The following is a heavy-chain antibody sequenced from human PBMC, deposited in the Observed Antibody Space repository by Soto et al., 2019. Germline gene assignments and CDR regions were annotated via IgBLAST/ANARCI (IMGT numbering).Heavy chain of an antibody. Sequence: ASVKVSCKASGYTFTSYYMHWVRQAPGQGLEWMGIINPSGGSTSYAQKFQGRVTMTRDTSTSTVYMELSSLRSEDTAVYYCARDQRGSSSLGRGYYGMDVWGQGTTVTVSS. J-gene: IGHJ6*02. D-gene: IGHD6-6*01. CDR1: GYTFTSYY. V-gene: IGHV1-46*01. CDR3: ARDQRGSSSLGRGYYGMDV. CDR2: INPSGGST.